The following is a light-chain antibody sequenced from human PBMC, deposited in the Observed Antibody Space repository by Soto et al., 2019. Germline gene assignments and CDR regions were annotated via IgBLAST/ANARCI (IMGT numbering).Light chain of an antibody. J-gene: IGKJ1*01. CDR1: QTVSSAR. CDR3: HQYGSSPCT. Sequence: EIVLTQSPGTLSLSPGERATLSCRASQTVSSARLAWFQQKPGQAPRLLIYGASSRAPGIPGRFSGSGSETDFTLTITRLESEDFAVYSCHQYGSSPCTFGQGTKVEIK. V-gene: IGKV3-20*01. CDR2: GAS.